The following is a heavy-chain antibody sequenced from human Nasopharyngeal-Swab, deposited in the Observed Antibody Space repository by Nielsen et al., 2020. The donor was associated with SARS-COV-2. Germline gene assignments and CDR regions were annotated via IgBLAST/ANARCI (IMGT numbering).Heavy chain of an antibody. CDR1: GFTFSDYY. CDR3: ARDIVLNGTTYYYYGMDV. V-gene: IGHV3-11*01. CDR2: ISSSGSTI. J-gene: IGHJ6*02. D-gene: IGHD1-7*01. Sequence: GGSLRLSCAASGFTFSDYYMSWIRQAPGKGLEWVSYISSSGSTIYYADSVKGRFTIPRDNAKNSLYLQMNSLRAEDTAVYYCARDIVLNGTTYYYYGMDVWGQGTTVAVSS.